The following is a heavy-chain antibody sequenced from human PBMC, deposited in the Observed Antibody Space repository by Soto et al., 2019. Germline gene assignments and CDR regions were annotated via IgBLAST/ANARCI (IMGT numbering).Heavy chain of an antibody. D-gene: IGHD1-26*01. J-gene: IGHJ4*02. CDR2: ISAYNGDT. CDR1: GDTFTNHG. V-gene: IGHV1-18*04. CDR3: AINLAYSHSTCVH. Sequence: GASMKVSCQTSGDTFTNHGVSWVRQAPGQGLDWVGWISAYNGDTDYTQKFQDRVTMTIDTSTSTVFMELRSLRSDDTAVYYCAINLAYSHSTCVHWGPGTPVT.